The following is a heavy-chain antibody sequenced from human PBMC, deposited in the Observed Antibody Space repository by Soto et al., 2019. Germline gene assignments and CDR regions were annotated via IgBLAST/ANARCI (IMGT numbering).Heavy chain of an antibody. CDR2: SSYSGST. J-gene: IGHJ5*02. Sequence: HVQLQESGPGLVKPSETLSLTCTVSGDSVSTGNYYWSWIRQPPGKALEWIGCSSYSGSTDCNPSRKSRVTTSIDTSKNHFSLKLTSVTAADTAVYYCARYHYSSGRRDPWGQGTLVTVSS. CDR3: ARYHYSSGRRDP. D-gene: IGHD3-10*01. V-gene: IGHV4-61*03. CDR1: GDSVSTGNYY.